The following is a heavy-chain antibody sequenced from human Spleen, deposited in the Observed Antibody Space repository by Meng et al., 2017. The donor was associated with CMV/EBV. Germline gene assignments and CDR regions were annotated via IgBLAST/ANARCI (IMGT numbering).Heavy chain of an antibody. D-gene: IGHD6-6*01. J-gene: IGHJ6*02. CDR3: TTDGAARYYGMDV. Sequence: ETLSLTCTVSGGSISSYYWSWIRQPPGKGLEWVSFISSSSNYLYYADSVKGRFIISRDNAKNSLYLQMNSLKTEDTAVYYCTTDGAARYYGMDVWGQGTTVTVSS. V-gene: IGHV3-21*03. CDR1: GGSISSYY. CDR2: ISSSSNYL.